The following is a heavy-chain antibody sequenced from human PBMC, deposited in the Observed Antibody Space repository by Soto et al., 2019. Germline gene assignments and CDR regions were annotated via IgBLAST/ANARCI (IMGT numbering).Heavy chain of an antibody. Sequence: QAPLVQSGAEVKKPGASVNVSCKASGYDYVTYAITWVRQRPGQGLEWMGWISTLNGNTNYAQNFQGRVTITTGTSTRMGHMELRRLRSDDTAVYYCVRRVQVWLPDYYGMDVCGHATTVTVSS. CDR2: ISTLNGNT. J-gene: IGHJ6*02. CDR1: GYDYVTYA. CDR3: VRRVQVWLPDYYGMDV. D-gene: IGHD5-18*01. V-gene: IGHV1-18*01.